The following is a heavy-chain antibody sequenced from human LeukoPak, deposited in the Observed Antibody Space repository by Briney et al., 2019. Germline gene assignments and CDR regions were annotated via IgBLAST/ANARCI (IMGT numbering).Heavy chain of an antibody. Sequence: SETLSPTCTVSGSMYNYYWSWIRQPPGKGLEWIGYIYHSGSTYYNPSLKSRVTISVDRSKNQFSLKLSSVTAADTAVYYCARERITMVRGVIRYYYGMDVWGQGTTVTVSS. V-gene: IGHV4-59*12. CDR1: GSMYNYY. CDR2: IYHSGST. CDR3: ARERITMVRGVIRYYYGMDV. J-gene: IGHJ6*02. D-gene: IGHD3-10*01.